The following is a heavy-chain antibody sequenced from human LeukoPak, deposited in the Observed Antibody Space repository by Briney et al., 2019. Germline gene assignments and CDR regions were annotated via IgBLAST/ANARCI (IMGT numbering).Heavy chain of an antibody. J-gene: IGHJ6*03. CDR2: ISHSGST. CDR1: GGSFSGYY. V-gene: IGHV4-34*01. Sequence: PSETLSLTCAVYGGSFSGYYWTWIRQSPEKGLEWIGEISHSGSTNSNPSLKSRVTISVDTSKKQFSLKLSSVTAADTAVYYCARDPGIMVRGSRRGYDGNYYYMDVWGKGTTVTISS. D-gene: IGHD3-10*01. CDR3: ARDPGIMVRGSRRGYDGNYYYMDV.